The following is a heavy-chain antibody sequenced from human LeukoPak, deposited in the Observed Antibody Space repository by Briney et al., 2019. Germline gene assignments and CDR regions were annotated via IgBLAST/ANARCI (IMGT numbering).Heavy chain of an antibody. CDR3: ARESHSSSLDY. CDR1: GGSISSYY. CDR2: IYYSGST. J-gene: IGHJ4*02. Sequence: PSETLSVTCTVSGGSISSYYWSRIRQPPGKGLEWIGYIYYSGSTNYNPSLKSRVTISVDTSKNQFSLKLSSVTAADTAVYYCARESHSSSLDYWGQGTLVTVSS. V-gene: IGHV4-59*01. D-gene: IGHD6-13*01.